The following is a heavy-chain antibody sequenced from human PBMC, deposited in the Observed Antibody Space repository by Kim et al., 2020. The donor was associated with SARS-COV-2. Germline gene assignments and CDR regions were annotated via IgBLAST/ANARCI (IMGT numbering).Heavy chain of an antibody. D-gene: IGHD3-22*01. J-gene: IGHJ4*02. CDR2: INPSGST. CDR1: GGSFSGYY. CDR3: ARGDYYDSSGYYPFDY. V-gene: IGHV4-34*01. Sequence: SETLSLTCAVYGGSFSGYYWSWIRQPPGKGLEWIGEINPSGSTHYNPSLKSRVTISVDTSKNQFSLKLSSVTAADTAVYYCARGDYYDSSGYYPFDYWGQGTLVTVSS.